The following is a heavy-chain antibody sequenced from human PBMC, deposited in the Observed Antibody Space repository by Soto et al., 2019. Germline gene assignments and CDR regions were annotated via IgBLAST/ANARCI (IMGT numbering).Heavy chain of an antibody. J-gene: IGHJ5*02. Sequence: SQTLSLTCTVSGASVNSENYHWSWIRQPPGKGLEWIGYVYYSGSTNYNPSLKIRATISLDTYKNQFSLKMTSMTSADPAFYPGARGVLRFLQWFEPWGQGTLVTVSS. D-gene: IGHD3-3*01. CDR2: VYYSGST. CDR3: ARGVLRFLQWFEP. CDR1: GASVNSENYH. V-gene: IGHV4-61*01.